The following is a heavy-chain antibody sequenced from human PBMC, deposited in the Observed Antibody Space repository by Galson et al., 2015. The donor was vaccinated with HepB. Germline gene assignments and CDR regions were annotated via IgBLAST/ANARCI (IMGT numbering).Heavy chain of an antibody. CDR1: GLTFSTYD. V-gene: IGHV3-30*02. CDR2: IQNDGSDK. CDR3: TKETILPPDAFDI. J-gene: IGHJ3*02. Sequence: SLRLSCAASGLTFSTYDMHWVRQAPGKGLEWVAFIQNDGSDKYYGESVKGRSTISRDNSKNRLYLQMNSLRTEDTAVYFCTKETILPPDAFDIWGQGTMVTVSS. D-gene: IGHD3-3*01.